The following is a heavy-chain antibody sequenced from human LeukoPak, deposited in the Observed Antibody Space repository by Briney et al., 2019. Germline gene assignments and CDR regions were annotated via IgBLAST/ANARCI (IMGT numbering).Heavy chain of an antibody. CDR1: GYTFTGYY. V-gene: IGHV1-2*02. CDR2: INPNSGGT. J-gene: IGHJ4*02. D-gene: IGHD3-3*01. Sequence: ASVKVSCKASGYTFTGYYMHWVRQAPGQGLEWMGWINPNSGGTNYAQKFQGRVTITADESTSTAYMELSSLRSEDTAVYYCARSSYDFWSGYYPYWGQGTLVTVSS. CDR3: ARSSYDFWSGYYPY.